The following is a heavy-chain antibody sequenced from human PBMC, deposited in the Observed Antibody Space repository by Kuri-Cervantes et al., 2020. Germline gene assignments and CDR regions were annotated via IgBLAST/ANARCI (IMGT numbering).Heavy chain of an antibody. CDR3: ARADTTGDDPFDI. Sequence: GGSLRPSCAASGFTFSGYSMNWVRQAPGKGLKWVSSISSSGSYIYYADSVKGRFTISRDNAKNSLYLQMNSLRAEDTAVYYCARADTTGDDPFDIWGQGTMVTVSS. J-gene: IGHJ3*02. CDR2: ISSSGSYI. D-gene: IGHD1-1*01. CDR1: GFTFSGYS. V-gene: IGHV3-21*03.